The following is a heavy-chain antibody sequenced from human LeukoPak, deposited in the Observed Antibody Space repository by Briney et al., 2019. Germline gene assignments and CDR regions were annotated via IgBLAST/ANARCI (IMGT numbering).Heavy chain of an antibody. J-gene: IGHJ4*02. D-gene: IGHD3-10*01. CDR1: GGSMYTYY. CDR2: IYYSGST. V-gene: IGHV4-59*01. Sequence: KASETLSLTCTVSGGSMYTYYWSWIRQPPGKGLEWIGYIYYSGSTNYNPSLKSRVTILVDMSKKQFSLKLTSVTAADTAIYYCARGGDGDYSDYWGQGTLVTVSS. CDR3: ARGGDGDYSDY.